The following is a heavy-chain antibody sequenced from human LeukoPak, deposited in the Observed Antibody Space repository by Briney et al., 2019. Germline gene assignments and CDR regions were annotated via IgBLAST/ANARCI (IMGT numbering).Heavy chain of an antibody. D-gene: IGHD2-2*02. CDR1: GFTFSSYG. Sequence: QPGGSLRLSCAASGFTFSSYGMHWVRQAPGKGLEWVAFIRYDGSNKYYADSVKGRFTISRDNSKNTLYLQMNSLRAEDTAVYYCAKDGCSSTSCYRYFDYWGQGTLVTASS. CDR2: IRYDGSNK. CDR3: AKDGCSSTSCYRYFDY. V-gene: IGHV3-30*02. J-gene: IGHJ4*02.